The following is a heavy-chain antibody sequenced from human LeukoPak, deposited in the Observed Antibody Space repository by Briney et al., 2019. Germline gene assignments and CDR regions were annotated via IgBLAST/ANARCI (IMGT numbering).Heavy chain of an antibody. J-gene: IGHJ4*02. V-gene: IGHV3-21*01. CDR3: ARVGPYSSSSLGY. CDR1: GFTFSSYS. Sequence: GGSLRLSCAASGFTFSSYSMNWVRQAPGKGLEWVSSISSSSSYIYYADSVKGRFTISRDNAKNSLYLQMNSLRAEDTAVYYCARVGPYSSSSLGYWGQGTLVTVSS. CDR2: ISSSSSYI. D-gene: IGHD6-6*01.